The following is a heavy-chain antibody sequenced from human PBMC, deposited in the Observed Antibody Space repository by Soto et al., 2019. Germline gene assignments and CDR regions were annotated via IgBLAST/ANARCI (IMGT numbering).Heavy chain of an antibody. CDR1: GFTLRSYA. Sequence: GGSLRLSCAASGFTLRSYAMSWVRQAPGKGLEWVSAISGSGGSTYYADSVKGRFTISRDNSKNTLYLQMNSLRAEDTAVYYCAKDSSSWPHYFDYWGQGTLVTVSS. V-gene: IGHV3-23*01. CDR2: ISGSGGST. CDR3: AKDSSSWPHYFDY. D-gene: IGHD6-13*01. J-gene: IGHJ4*02.